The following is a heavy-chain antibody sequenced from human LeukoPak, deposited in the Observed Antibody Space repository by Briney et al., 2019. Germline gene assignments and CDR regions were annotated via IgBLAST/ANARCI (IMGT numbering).Heavy chain of an antibody. J-gene: IGHJ3*02. Sequence: GRSLRLSCAASGFTFDDYAMHWVRQAPGKGLEWVSGISWNSGSIGYADSVKGRFTISRDDAKNSLYLQMNGLRAEDTALYYCAKDIRVLPRSGWYQDIWGQGTMVTVSS. D-gene: IGHD6-19*01. CDR3: AKDIRVLPRSGWYQDI. CDR2: ISWNSGSI. V-gene: IGHV3-9*01. CDR1: GFTFDDYA.